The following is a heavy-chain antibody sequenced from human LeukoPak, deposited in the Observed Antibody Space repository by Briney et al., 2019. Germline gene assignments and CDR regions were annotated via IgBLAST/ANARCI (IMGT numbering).Heavy chain of an antibody. CDR1: GGSISSGGYY. CDR3: ARGRARSGWFDP. CDR2: IYYSGST. Sequence: SQTLSLTCTDSGGSISSGGYYWSWIRQHPGKGLEWIGYIYYSGSTYYNPSLKSRVTISVDTSKNQFSLKLSSVTAADTAVYYCARGRARSGWFDPWGQGTLVTVSS. J-gene: IGHJ5*02. V-gene: IGHV4-31*03. D-gene: IGHD3-10*01.